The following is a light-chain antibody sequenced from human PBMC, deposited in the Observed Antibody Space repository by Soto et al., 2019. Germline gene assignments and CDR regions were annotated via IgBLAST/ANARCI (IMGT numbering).Light chain of an antibody. J-gene: IGKJ1*01. CDR3: QQSGT. CDR2: GAS. V-gene: IGKV3-20*01. CDR1: QSVSSSY. Sequence: EIVLTQSPGTLSLSPGERATLSCRASQSVSSSYLAWYQQKPGQAHRLLIYGASSRATGIPDMFSGSGSGTDFTITISSLEPEDFAVYFCQQSGTFGQGTKVEIK.